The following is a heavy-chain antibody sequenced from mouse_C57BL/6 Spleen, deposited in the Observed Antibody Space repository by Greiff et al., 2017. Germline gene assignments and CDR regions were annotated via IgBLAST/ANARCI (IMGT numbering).Heavy chain of an antibody. CDR2: INPNYGGT. J-gene: IGHJ2*01. Sequence: EVQLQQSGPELVKPGASVKISCKASGYTFTDYYMNWVKQSHGKSLEWIGDINPNYGGTSYNQKFKGKATLTVDKSSSTAYMELRSLTSEDSAVYYCARNFDYWGQGTTLTVST. CDR1: GYTFTDYY. CDR3: ARNFDY. V-gene: IGHV1-26*01.